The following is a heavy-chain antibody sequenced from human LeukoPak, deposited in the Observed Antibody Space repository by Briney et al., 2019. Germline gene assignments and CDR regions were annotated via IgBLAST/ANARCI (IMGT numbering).Heavy chain of an antibody. CDR3: AQFDAFDI. V-gene: IGHV3-48*03. D-gene: IGHD5-24*01. CDR1: GFTFSSYE. Sequence: GGSLRLSCAASGFTFSSYEMNWVRQAPGKGLEWISYMSGSGDIIYYADSVKGRLTISRDNAKNLVFLQMNSLRADDTAVYYCAQFDAFDIWGQGTMVTVSS. CDR2: MSGSGDII. J-gene: IGHJ3*02.